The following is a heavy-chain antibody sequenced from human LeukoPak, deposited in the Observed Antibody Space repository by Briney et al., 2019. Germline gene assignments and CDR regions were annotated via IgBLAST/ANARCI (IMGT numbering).Heavy chain of an antibody. D-gene: IGHD1-26*01. Sequence: PGGSLRLSCAASGFTVSSNYMSWVRQAPGKGLEWVSVIYSGGSTYYADSVKGRFTISRDNSKNTLYLQMNSLRAEDTAVYYCARERRWELLNDAFDIWGQGTMVTVSS. CDR2: IYSGGST. V-gene: IGHV3-53*01. J-gene: IGHJ3*02. CDR1: GFTVSSNY. CDR3: ARERRWELLNDAFDI.